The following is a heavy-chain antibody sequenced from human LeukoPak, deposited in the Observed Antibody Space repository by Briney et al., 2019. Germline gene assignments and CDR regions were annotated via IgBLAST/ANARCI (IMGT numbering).Heavy chain of an antibody. V-gene: IGHV4-4*07. D-gene: IGHD3-22*01. CDR2: IYTSGST. CDR1: GGSSSSYY. J-gene: IGHJ4*02. CDR3: ARTHGYYYDSSGYYFDY. Sequence: SETLSLTCTVSGGSSSSYYWSWIRQPAGKGLEWIGRIYTSGSTNYNPSLKSRVTMSVDTSKNQFSLKLSSVTAADTAVYYCARTHGYYYDSSGYYFDYWGQGTLVTVSS.